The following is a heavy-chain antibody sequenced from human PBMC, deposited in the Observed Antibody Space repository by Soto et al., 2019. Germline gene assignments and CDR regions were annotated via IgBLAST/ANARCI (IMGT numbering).Heavy chain of an antibody. D-gene: IGHD1-7*01. Sequence: SETLSLTCTVSGGSISTYYWSWIRQSPGKGLEWIGYIYYSGSTKYNPSLKSRVTMSVDTSKNQFSLKVSSVTAADTAVYFCARHNWNYPCDPWGQGTLVTVSS. V-gene: IGHV4-59*08. CDR1: GGSISTYY. CDR2: IYYSGST. J-gene: IGHJ5*02. CDR3: ARHNWNYPCDP.